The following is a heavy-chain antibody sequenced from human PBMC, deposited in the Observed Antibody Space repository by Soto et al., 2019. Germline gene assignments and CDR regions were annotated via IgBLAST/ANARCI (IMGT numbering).Heavy chain of an antibody. Sequence: GGSLRLSCAASGFTFSNYGMHWVRQTPGKGLEWVAVIWYDGSNKYYADSVKGRFTISRDNSKNTLYLQMNSLRAEDTAVYYCARVFSSSWRNYYYYGMDVWGQGTTVTVSS. J-gene: IGHJ6*02. D-gene: IGHD6-13*01. CDR2: IWYDGSNK. V-gene: IGHV3-33*08. CDR1: GFTFSNYG. CDR3: ARVFSSSWRNYYYYGMDV.